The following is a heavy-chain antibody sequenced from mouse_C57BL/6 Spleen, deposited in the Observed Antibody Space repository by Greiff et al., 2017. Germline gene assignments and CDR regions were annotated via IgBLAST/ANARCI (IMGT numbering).Heavy chain of an antibody. D-gene: IGHD1-1*02. Sequence: QVQLQQPGAELVKPGASVKLSCKASGYTFTSYWMPWVKQRPGQGLEWIGMIHPNSGSTNYNEKFKSKATLTVDKSSSTAYMQLSSLTSEDSAVYYCAREGVGAMGGWGKGASVTVSS. CDR2: IHPNSGST. V-gene: IGHV1-64*01. CDR1: GYTFTSYW. CDR3: AREGVGAMGG. J-gene: IGHJ4*01.